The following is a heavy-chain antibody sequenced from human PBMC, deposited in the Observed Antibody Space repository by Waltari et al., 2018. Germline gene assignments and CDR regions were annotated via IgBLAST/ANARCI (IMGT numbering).Heavy chain of an antibody. J-gene: IGHJ4*02. D-gene: IGHD2-15*01. CDR1: GFGDFT. CDR2: ISNSGDMT. CDR3: ASAPRPMVSAPFDY. V-gene: IGHV3-23*04. Sequence: EVQLVESGGGLVQPGGSLRLSCSGFGFGDFTWAWVRQAPGKGLEWVSGISNSGDMTSYADSVKGRFTISRDTSKNTLFLQMNGLRAEDTAIYYCASAPRPMVSAPFDYWGQGVLVTVSS.